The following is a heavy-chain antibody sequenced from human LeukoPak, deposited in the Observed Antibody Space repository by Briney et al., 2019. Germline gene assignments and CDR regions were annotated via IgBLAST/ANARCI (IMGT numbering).Heavy chain of an antibody. Sequence: ASVKASCKASGYTFTSYYMHWVRQAPGQGLEWMGIINPSGGSTSYAQKFQGRVTMTRDTSTSTVYMELSSLRSEDTAVYYCARSYGAYNWFDPWGQGTLVTVSS. CDR1: GYTFTSYY. CDR3: ARSYGAYNWFDP. D-gene: IGHD4-17*01. J-gene: IGHJ5*02. V-gene: IGHV1-46*01. CDR2: INPSGGST.